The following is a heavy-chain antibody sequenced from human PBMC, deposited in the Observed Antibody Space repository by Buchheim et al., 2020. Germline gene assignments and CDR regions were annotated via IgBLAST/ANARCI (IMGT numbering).Heavy chain of an antibody. D-gene: IGHD5-18*01. Sequence: QVQLQQWGAGLLKPSETLSLTCAVYGGSFSGYYWSWIRQPPGKGLEWIGEINHSGSTNYNPSLKSRVTISVDTPKNQFSLKLSSVTAADTAVYYCARGVPSRGYSYGYAYYYYGMDVWGQGTT. CDR2: INHSGST. J-gene: IGHJ6*02. CDR1: GGSFSGYY. V-gene: IGHV4-34*01. CDR3: ARGVPSRGYSYGYAYYYYGMDV.